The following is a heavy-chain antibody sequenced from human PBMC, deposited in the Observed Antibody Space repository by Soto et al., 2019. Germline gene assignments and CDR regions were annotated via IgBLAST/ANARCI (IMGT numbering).Heavy chain of an antibody. CDR1: GYTFTGYY. J-gene: IGHJ5*02. D-gene: IGHD2-2*02. Sequence: ASVKVSCKASGYTFTGYYMHWVRQAPGQGLEWMGWINPNSGGTNYAQKFQGWVTMTRDTSISTAYMELSRLRSDDTAVYYCARDGGGYCSSTSCYNNWFDPWGQGTLVTVSS. V-gene: IGHV1-2*04. CDR2: INPNSGGT. CDR3: ARDGGGYCSSTSCYNNWFDP.